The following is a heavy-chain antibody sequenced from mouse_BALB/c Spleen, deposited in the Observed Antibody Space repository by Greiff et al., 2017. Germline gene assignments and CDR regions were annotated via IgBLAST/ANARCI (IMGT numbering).Heavy chain of an antibody. J-gene: IGHJ3*01. CDR1: GFSLSTSGMG. D-gene: IGHD2-4*01. Sequence: QVTLKVCGPGILQPSQTLSLTCSFSGFSLSTSGMGVSWIRQPSGKGLEWLAHIYWDDDKRYNPSLKSRLTISKDTSRNQVFLKITSVDTADTATYYCARADDYLFAYWGQGTLVTVSA. CDR3: ARADDYLFAY. V-gene: IGHV8-12*01. CDR2: IYWDDDK.